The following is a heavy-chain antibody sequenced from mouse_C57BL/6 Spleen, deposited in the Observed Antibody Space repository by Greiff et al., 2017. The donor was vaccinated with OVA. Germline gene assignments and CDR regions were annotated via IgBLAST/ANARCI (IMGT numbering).Heavy chain of an antibody. V-gene: IGHV7-3*01. Sequence: EVNVVESGGGLVQPGGSLSLSCAASGFTFTDYYMSWVRQPPGKALEWLGFIRNKANGYTTEYSASVKGRFTISRDNSQSILYLQMNALRAEDSATYYCASLSWDYFDYWGQGTTLTVSS. D-gene: IGHD4-1*01. CDR3: ASLSWDYFDY. CDR2: IRNKANGYTT. J-gene: IGHJ2*01. CDR1: GFTFTDYY.